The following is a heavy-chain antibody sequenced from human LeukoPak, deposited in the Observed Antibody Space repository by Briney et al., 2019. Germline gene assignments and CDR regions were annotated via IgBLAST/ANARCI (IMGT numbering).Heavy chain of an antibody. CDR2: ISGTGGST. CDR3: ASRSSGFDY. D-gene: IGHD1-1*01. V-gene: IGHV3-23*01. Sequence: PGGSLRLSCSASGFTFSSNGMSWVRQAPGKGLEWVSAISGTGGSTYYADSVKGRFTISRDNSKNTLYLQMNSLRAEDTAVYYCASRSSGFDYWGQGTLVTVSS. CDR1: GFTFSSNG. J-gene: IGHJ4*02.